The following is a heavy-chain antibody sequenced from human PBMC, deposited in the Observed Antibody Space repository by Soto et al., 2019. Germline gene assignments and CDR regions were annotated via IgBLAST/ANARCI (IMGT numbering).Heavy chain of an antibody. D-gene: IGHD6-13*01. CDR1: GYTFTSYD. CDR3: AREAGQQLDPTYYYYYMDV. V-gene: IGHV1-8*01. Sequence: ASVKVSCKASGYTFTSYDINWVRQATGQGLEWMGWMNPNSGNTGYAQKFQGRVTMTRNTSISTAYMELSSLRSEDTAVYYCAREAGQQLDPTYYYYYMDVWGKGTTVTVSS. J-gene: IGHJ6*03. CDR2: MNPNSGNT.